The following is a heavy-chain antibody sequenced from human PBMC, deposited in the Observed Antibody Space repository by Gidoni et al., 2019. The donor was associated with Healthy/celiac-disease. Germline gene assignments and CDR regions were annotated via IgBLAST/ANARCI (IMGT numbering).Heavy chain of an antibody. V-gene: IGHV1-3*05. CDR2: INAGNGNT. Sequence: QVQLVQSGAEEKKPGASVTVSCKASGYTFTSYAMHWVRQAPGQRLEWMGWINAGNGNTKYSQKFQGRVTITRDTSASTAYMELSSLRSEDTAVYYCARTPLGAGWFDPWGQGTLVTVSS. CDR3: ARTPLGAGWFDP. D-gene: IGHD6-13*01. CDR1: GYTFTSYA. J-gene: IGHJ5*02.